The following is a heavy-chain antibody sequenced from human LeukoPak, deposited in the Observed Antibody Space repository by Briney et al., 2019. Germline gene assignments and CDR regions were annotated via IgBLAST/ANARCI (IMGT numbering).Heavy chain of an antibody. CDR3: ARERGSSNRKQRGQERDLRY. CDR1: GGSFSSYY. CDR2: INRSGST. D-gene: IGHD6-25*01. V-gene: IGHV4-34*01. Sequence: SETLSLTCAVYGGSFSSYYWNWIRQPPGKGLEWIGEINRSGSTNYNPSLKSRVTISVDTSKNQLSLKLSSVPAADTAVYYCARERGSSNRKQRGQERDLRYWGQGTLVTVSS. J-gene: IGHJ4*02.